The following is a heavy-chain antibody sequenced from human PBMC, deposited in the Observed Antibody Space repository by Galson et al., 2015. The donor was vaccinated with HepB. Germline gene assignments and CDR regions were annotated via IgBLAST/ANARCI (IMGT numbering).Heavy chain of an antibody. V-gene: IGHV4-4*02. D-gene: IGHD6-13*01. CDR2: IYHSGNI. Sequence: ETLSLTCAVSGGSISSGDWWSWVRQPPGKGLEWIGEIYHSGNINYNPSLKSRVTISINKSKNQFSLKLSSVTAADTAVYYCARAGHSGTWYGRGDYYYYMDVWGKGTTVTVSS. CDR1: GGSISSGDW. CDR3: ARAGHSGTWYGRGDYYYYMDV. J-gene: IGHJ6*03.